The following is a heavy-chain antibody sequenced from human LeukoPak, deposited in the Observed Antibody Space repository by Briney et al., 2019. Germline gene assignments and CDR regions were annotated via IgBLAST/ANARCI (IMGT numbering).Heavy chain of an antibody. CDR3: ARVLPVPYLLDS. J-gene: IGHJ4*02. CDR2: FFQSEKS. D-gene: IGHD2/OR15-2a*01. Sequence: SETLSLTCAISGHSTTRGYYWAWFRQSPGKGLEWIATFFQSEKSFYNASLKSRVIMSLYTSKSQFSLNLTSVTAADTAVYYCARVLPVPYLLDSWGQGTHVTVSS. CDR1: GHSTTRGYY. V-gene: IGHV4-38-2*01.